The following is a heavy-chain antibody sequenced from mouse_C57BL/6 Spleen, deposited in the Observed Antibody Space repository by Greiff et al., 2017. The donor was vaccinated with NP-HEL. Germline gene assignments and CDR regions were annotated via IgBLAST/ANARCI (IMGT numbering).Heavy chain of an antibody. Sequence: EVQLQQSGAELVRPGASVKLSCTASGFNINDDYMHWVKQRPEQGLEWIGWIDPENGDTEYASKFQGKATITADTSSNTAYLQLSSLTSEATAVYYCSTSLTTVVPMDYWGQGTSVTVSS. D-gene: IGHD1-1*02. CDR3: STSLTTVVPMDY. CDR1: GFNINDDY. CDR2: IDPENGDT. V-gene: IGHV14-4*01. J-gene: IGHJ4*01.